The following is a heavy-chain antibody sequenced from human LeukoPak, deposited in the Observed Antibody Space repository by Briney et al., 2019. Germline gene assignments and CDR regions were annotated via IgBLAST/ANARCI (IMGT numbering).Heavy chain of an antibody. CDR1: GYSFTSYW. V-gene: IGHV5-51*01. CDR2: IYPGDSDT. D-gene: IGHD2-2*01. J-gene: IGHJ4*02. Sequence: GEPLKISCKGSGYSFTSYWIGWVRQMPGKGLEWMGIIYPGDSDTRYSPSFQGQVTISADKSISTAYLQWSSLKASDTAMYYCARRTWSRGYCSSTSCPGNFDYWGQGTLVTVSS. CDR3: ARRTWSRGYCSSTSCPGNFDY.